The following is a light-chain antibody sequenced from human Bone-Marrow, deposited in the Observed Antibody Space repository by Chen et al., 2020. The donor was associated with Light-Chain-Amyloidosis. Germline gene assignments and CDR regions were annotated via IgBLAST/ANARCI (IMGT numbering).Light chain of an antibody. V-gene: IGLV2-23*02. CDR1: SSDVGSFNL. CDR3: CSYAGSNTYV. CDR2: EVN. J-gene: IGLJ1*01. Sequence: QSALTQPASVSGSPGQSITISCTGTSSDVGSFNLVSWYQQHPDKAPKLMIYEVNKRPSGVSNRLSGSKSGNTASLTISGLQAEDEADYYCCSYAGSNTYVFGTETKVTVL.